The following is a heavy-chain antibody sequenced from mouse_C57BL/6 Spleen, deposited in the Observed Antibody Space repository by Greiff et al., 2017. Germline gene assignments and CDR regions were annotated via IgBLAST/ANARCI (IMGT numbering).Heavy chain of an antibody. D-gene: IGHD1-2*01. Sequence: EVKLVESGGGLVQPGGSMKLSCVASGFTFSNYWMYWVRQSPEKGLEWVAQIRLKSDNYATHYAESVKGRFSSSRDDTKSSVYLQKNNLRAEDTGIYYCTGLVRQPGAMDYWGQGTSVTVSS. CDR2: IRLKSDNYAT. CDR1: GFTFSNYW. J-gene: IGHJ4*01. CDR3: TGLVRQPGAMDY. V-gene: IGHV6-3*01.